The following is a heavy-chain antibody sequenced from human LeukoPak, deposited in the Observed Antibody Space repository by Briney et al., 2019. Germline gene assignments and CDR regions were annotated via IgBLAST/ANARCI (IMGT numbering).Heavy chain of an antibody. D-gene: IGHD6-13*01. CDR1: GYSFTSYW. V-gene: IGHV5-51*01. Sequence: HGESLQISCKGSGYSFTSYWIGWVRQLPGKGLEWMGIIYPGDSDTRYSPSFQGQVTISADKSISTAYLQWSSLKASDTAMYYCAAVPGYSSSSPPPFDYWGQGTLVTVSS. J-gene: IGHJ4*02. CDR3: AAVPGYSSSSPPPFDY. CDR2: IYPGDSDT.